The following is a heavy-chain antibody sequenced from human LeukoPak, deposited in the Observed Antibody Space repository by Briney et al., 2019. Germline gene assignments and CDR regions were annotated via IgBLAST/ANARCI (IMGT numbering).Heavy chain of an antibody. J-gene: IGHJ4*02. V-gene: IGHV4-4*02. CDR1: GGSISSSNW. CDR2: IYHSGST. D-gene: IGHD3-9*01. CDR3: ARSYHYDILTGYYIDY. Sequence: SGTLSPTCAVSGGSISSSNWWSWVRQPPGKGLEWIGEIYHSGSTNYNPSLKSRVTISVDKSKNQFSLKLSSVTAADTAVYYCARSYHYDILTGYYIDYWGQGTLVTVSS.